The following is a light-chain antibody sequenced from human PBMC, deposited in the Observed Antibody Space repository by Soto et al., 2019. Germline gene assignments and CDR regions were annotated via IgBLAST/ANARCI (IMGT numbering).Light chain of an antibody. J-gene: IGKJ2*01. CDR3: QQYNIYYT. CDR2: KAS. Sequence: DIQMTQSPSTLSASVGDRVTITCRASQSISSWLAWYQRKPGKAPKLLIYKASSLESGVPSRFSGSGSRTEFTLTISSLQPDDFATYYCQQYNIYYTFGQGTKLEIK. V-gene: IGKV1-5*03. CDR1: QSISSW.